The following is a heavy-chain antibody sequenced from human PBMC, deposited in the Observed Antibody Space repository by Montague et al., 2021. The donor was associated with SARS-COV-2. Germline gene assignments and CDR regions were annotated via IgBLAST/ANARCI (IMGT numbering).Heavy chain of an antibody. CDR2: ISHSGST. CDR1: GGSFSGYC. CDR3: ARVRYYGSGTSLGMDV. V-gene: IGHV4-34*01. J-gene: IGHJ6*02. Sequence: SETLSLTCAVYGGSFSGYCWSWIRQPPGKGLGWIGEISHSGSTNYNPSLKSRVTISVDTSKNQFSLKLSSVTAADTAVYYCARVRYYGSGTSLGMDVWGQGTTVTVSS. D-gene: IGHD3-10*01.